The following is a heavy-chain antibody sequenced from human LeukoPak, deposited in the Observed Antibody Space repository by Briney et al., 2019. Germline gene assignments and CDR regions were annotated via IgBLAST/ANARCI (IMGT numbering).Heavy chain of an antibody. CDR3: ARGASDETIDY. Sequence: GGSLRLSCAASGFIFSDYSMNWVRQAPGKGLEWVSFISSGAAYIFYADSVKGRFSISRDSAKNSLYLQMFSLRAEDTALYYCARGASDETIDYWGQGTLVTVSS. CDR2: ISSGAAYI. J-gene: IGHJ4*02. D-gene: IGHD1-1*01. V-gene: IGHV3-21*01. CDR1: GFIFSDYS.